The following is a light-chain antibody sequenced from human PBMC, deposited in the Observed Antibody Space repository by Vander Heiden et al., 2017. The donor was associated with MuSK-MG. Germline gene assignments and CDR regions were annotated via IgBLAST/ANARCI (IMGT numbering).Light chain of an antibody. CDR1: QSVGEN. J-gene: IGKJ2*01. CDR3: QQYKDGQTEGNI. CDR2: GAS. Sequence: EIRMTQSPDTLSVSLGERVTLSCRASQSVGENVAWYQQKSGRAPRILIYGASIRATGVEARISGSGSGTDFTLTINSLQPEDLAVYFCQQYKDGQTEGNIFGQGTKLXIK. V-gene: IGKV3-15*01.